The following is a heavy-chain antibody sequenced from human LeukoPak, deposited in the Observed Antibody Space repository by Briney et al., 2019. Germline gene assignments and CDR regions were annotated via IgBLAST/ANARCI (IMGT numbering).Heavy chain of an antibody. CDR1: GGSISSSSYY. CDR2: IYYSGST. V-gene: IGHV4-39*07. J-gene: IGHJ5*02. CDR3: AIDYDLWSGYINWFDP. Sequence: SETLSLTCTVSGGSISSSSYYWGWIRQPPGKGLEWIGSIYYSGSTYYNPSLKSRVTISVDTSKNQFSPKLSSVTAADTAVYYCAIDYDLWSGYINWFDPWGQGTLVTVSS. D-gene: IGHD3-3*01.